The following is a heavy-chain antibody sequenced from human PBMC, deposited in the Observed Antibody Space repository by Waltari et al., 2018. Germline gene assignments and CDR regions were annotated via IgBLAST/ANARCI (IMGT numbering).Heavy chain of an antibody. CDR1: GYTFTSYY. CDR3: ARDVDYYESSGSPNGIGY. CDR2: IIPIFGTA. J-gene: IGHJ4*02. D-gene: IGHD3-22*01. V-gene: IGHV1-69*01. Sequence: QVQLVQSGAEVKKPGASVKVSCKASGYTFTSYYMHWVRQAPGQGLEWMGGIIPIFGTANYAQKFQRRVTITADESTSTAYMELSSLRSEDTAVYYCARDVDYYESSGSPNGIGYWGQGTLVTVSS.